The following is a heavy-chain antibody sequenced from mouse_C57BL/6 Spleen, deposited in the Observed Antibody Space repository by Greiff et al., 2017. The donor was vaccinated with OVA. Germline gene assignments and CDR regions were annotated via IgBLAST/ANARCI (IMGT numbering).Heavy chain of an antibody. D-gene: IGHD3-2*02. CDR1: GYTFTSYW. CDR2: IDPSDSET. CDR3: ARYSSGYVN. J-gene: IGHJ2*01. V-gene: IGHV1-52*01. Sequence: VQLQQPGAELVRPGSSVKLSCKASGYTFTSYWMHWVKQRPIQGLEWIGNIDPSDSETHYNQKFKDKATLTVDKSSSTAYMRLSSLTSEDSAVYYCARYSSGYVNWGQGTTLTVSS.